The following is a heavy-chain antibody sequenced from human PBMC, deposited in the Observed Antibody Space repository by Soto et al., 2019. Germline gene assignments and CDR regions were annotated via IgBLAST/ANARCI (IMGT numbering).Heavy chain of an antibody. CDR2: INPNSGGT. V-gene: IGHV1-2*02. D-gene: IGHD6-13*01. J-gene: IGHJ6*02. Sequence: ASVKVSCKASGYTFTGYYMHWVRQAPGQGLEWMGWINPNSGGTNYAQKFQGRVTMTRDTSISTAYMELSRLRSDDTAVYYCARGRGRADLYYYYGMDVWGQGTTVTVSS. CDR3: ARGRGRADLYYYYGMDV. CDR1: GYTFTGYY.